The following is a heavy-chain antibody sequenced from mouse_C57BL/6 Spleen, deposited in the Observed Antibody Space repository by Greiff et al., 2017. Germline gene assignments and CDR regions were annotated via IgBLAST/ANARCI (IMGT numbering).Heavy chain of an antibody. J-gene: IGHJ3*01. V-gene: IGHV10-1*01. CDR2: IRSKSNNYAT. CDR3: VRHLYGSSYGFAY. Sequence: EVQLVESGGGLVQPKGSLKLSCAASGFSFNTYAMNWVRQAPGKGLEWVARIRSKSNNYATYYADSVKDRFTISRDDSESMLYLQMNNLKTEDTAMYCCVRHLYGSSYGFAYWGQGTLVTVSA. CDR1: GFSFNTYA. D-gene: IGHD1-1*01.